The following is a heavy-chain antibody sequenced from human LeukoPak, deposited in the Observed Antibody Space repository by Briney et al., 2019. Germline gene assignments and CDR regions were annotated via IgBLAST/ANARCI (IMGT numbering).Heavy chain of an antibody. CDR1: GFTFNSYG. V-gene: IGHV3-33*06. Sequence: PGRSLRLCCAASGFTFNSYGMHWLRQAPGKGLEWVTIIWYDGSNKYYADSVKGRFTIARDNSKNTLYLQMNSLTAGDKAWYYWAKDLRGQWLVRAGWGQGTLVTVSS. D-gene: IGHD6-19*01. CDR2: IWYDGSNK. CDR3: AKDLRGQWLVRAG. J-gene: IGHJ4*02.